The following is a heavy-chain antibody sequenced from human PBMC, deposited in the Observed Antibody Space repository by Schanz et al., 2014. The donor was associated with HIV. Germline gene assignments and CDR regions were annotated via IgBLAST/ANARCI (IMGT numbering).Heavy chain of an antibody. Sequence: EVQLVESGGGLVQPWGSLRLSCAASGFTFSRYWMTWVRQAPGKGLEWVANIKEDGSEKYHADSVKGRFTISRDNAKNSLFLQMESLRAEDTAVYYCARDGGEVWGQGTTVTVSS. CDR2: IKEDGSEK. V-gene: IGHV3-7*01. CDR3: ARDGGEV. D-gene: IGHD3-16*01. J-gene: IGHJ6*02. CDR1: GFTFSRYW.